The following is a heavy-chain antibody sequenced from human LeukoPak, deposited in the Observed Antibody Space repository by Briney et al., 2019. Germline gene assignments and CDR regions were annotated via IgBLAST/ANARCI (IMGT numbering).Heavy chain of an antibody. CDR3: ARGGIVAPYPDY. Sequence: SETLSLTCTVSGDSISSGSYYWSWIRQPPGKGLEWIGYIYYSGSTYYNPSLKSRVTISVDTSKNQFSLKLSSVTAADTTVYYCARGGIVAPYPDYWGQGTLVTVSS. D-gene: IGHD3-22*01. J-gene: IGHJ4*02. V-gene: IGHV4-30-4*08. CDR1: GDSISSGSYY. CDR2: IYYSGST.